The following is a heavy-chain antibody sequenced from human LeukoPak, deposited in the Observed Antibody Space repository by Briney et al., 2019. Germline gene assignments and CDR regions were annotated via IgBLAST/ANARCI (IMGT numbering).Heavy chain of an antibody. CDR3: ARAPTFGGVIDTYYFDY. V-gene: IGHV1-2*02. CDR2: INPNSGGT. J-gene: IGHJ4*02. CDR1: GYTFTGYY. D-gene: IGHD3-16*02. Sequence: ASVKVSCKASGYTFTGYYMHWVRQAPGQGLEWMGWINPNSGGTNYAQKFQGRVTMTRDTSISTAYMELSRLRSDDTAVYYCARAPTFGGVIDTYYFDYWGQGTLVTVSS.